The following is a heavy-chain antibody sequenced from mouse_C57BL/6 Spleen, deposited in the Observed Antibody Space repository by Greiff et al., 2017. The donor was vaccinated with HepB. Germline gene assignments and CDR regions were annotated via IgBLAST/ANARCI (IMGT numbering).Heavy chain of an antibody. Sequence: QVQLQQPGAELVKPGASVKLSCKASGYTFTSYWMHWVKQRPGQGLEWIGMIHPNSGSTNYNEKFKSKATLTVDKSSSTAYMQLSSLTSEDSAVYYCARSEGITSYYFDYWGQGTTLTVSS. D-gene: IGHD1-1*01. CDR3: ARSEGITSYYFDY. CDR1: GYTFTSYW. J-gene: IGHJ2*01. CDR2: IHPNSGST. V-gene: IGHV1-64*01.